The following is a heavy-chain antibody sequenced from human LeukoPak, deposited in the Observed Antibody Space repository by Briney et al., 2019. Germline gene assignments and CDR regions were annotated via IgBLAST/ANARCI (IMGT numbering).Heavy chain of an antibody. Sequence: GGSLRLSCAASGFTFSSYAMSWVRQAPGKGLEWVSAISDSGSSTYYADSVKGRFTISRDNSKNTLYLQMNSLRAEDTAIYFCADGGFYYYFDFWGQGTLVTVSS. V-gene: IGHV3-23*01. CDR2: ISDSGSST. J-gene: IGHJ4*02. D-gene: IGHD3-22*01. CDR1: GFTFSSYA. CDR3: ADGGFYYYFDF.